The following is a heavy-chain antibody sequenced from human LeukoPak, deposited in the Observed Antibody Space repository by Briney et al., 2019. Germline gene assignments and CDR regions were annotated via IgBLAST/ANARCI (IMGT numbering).Heavy chain of an antibody. Sequence: PSETLSLTCTISGGSISGSFWSWIRQPAGKGLEWIGRIATSGTINYNPSLKSRVTVSVDTSKNQFSLKLTSMSAADTAVYYCTRDGGKGSRGDAFDLWGQGTVVTVSS. J-gene: IGHJ3*01. CDR2: IATSGTI. CDR1: GGSISGSF. CDR3: TRDGGKGSRGDAFDL. V-gene: IGHV4-4*07. D-gene: IGHD4-23*01.